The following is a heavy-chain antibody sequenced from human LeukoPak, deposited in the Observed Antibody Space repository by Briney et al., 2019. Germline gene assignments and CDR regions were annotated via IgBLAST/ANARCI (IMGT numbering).Heavy chain of an antibody. V-gene: IGHV3-21*01. CDR3: ARDYGDSSSWYDAFDI. J-gene: IGHJ3*02. D-gene: IGHD6-13*01. CDR1: GFTFSSYS. CDR2: ISSSSSYI. Sequence: PGGSLRLSCAASGFTFSSYSMNWVRQAPGKGLEWVSSISSSSSYIYYADSVKGRFTISRDNAKNSLYLQMNSLRAEDTAVYYCARDYGDSSSWYDAFDIWGQGTMVTVSS.